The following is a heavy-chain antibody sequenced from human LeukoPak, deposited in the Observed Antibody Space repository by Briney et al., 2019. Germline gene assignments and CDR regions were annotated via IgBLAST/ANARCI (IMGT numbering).Heavy chain of an antibody. Sequence: GGALRLSCAASGFTVSSNYMSWVRQAPGKGLEWVSVIYSGGSTYYADSVKGRFTISRDNSKNTLYLQMNSLRAEDTAVYYCARWTSYYYYYGMDVWGQGTTVTVSS. CDR1: GFTVSSNY. V-gene: IGHV3-53*01. J-gene: IGHJ6*02. CDR2: IYSGGST. D-gene: IGHD3/OR15-3a*01. CDR3: ARWTSYYYYYGMDV.